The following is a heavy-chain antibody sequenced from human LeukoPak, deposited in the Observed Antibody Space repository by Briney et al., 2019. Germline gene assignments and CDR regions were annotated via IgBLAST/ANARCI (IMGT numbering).Heavy chain of an antibody. CDR1: GYSFTSYW. Sequence: GESLKISCKGSGYSFTSYWIGWVRQMPGKGLEWMGIIYPGDSETRYSPSFQGQVTISADKSISTAYLQWSSLKASDTAMYYCARLPHYYGSSGYYYGDYWGQGTLVTVSS. J-gene: IGHJ4*02. V-gene: IGHV5-51*01. D-gene: IGHD3-22*01. CDR3: ARLPHYYGSSGYYYGDY. CDR2: IYPGDSET.